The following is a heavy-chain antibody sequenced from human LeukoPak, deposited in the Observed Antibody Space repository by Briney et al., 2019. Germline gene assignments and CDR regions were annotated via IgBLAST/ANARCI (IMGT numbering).Heavy chain of an antibody. CDR2: ISGSGGST. D-gene: IGHD5-18*01. CDR1: GFTFSSYG. CDR3: AKYSAMVTRYYFDY. V-gene: IGHV3-23*01. J-gene: IGHJ4*02. Sequence: PGGSLRLSCAASGFTFSSYGMSWVRQAPGKGLEWVSAISGSGGSTYYADSVKGRFTISRDNSKNTLYLQMNSLRAEDTAVYYCAKYSAMVTRYYFDYWGQGTLVTVSS.